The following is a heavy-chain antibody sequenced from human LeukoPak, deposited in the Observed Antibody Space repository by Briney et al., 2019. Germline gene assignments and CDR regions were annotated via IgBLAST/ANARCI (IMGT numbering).Heavy chain of an antibody. CDR2: IIPILGIA. J-gene: IGHJ3*02. V-gene: IGHV1-69*04. Sequence: ASVKVSCKASGGTFSSYAISRVRQAPGQGLEWMGRIIPILGIANYAQKFQGRVTITADKSTSTAYMELSSLRSEDTAVYYCARQLRYGGNHLNAFDIWGQGTMVTVSS. D-gene: IGHD4-23*01. CDR3: ARQLRYGGNHLNAFDI. CDR1: GGTFSSYA.